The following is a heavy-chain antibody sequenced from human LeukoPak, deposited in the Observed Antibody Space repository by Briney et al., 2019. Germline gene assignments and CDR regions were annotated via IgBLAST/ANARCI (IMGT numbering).Heavy chain of an antibody. CDR1: GFTFSSYW. V-gene: IGHV3-30*18. D-gene: IGHD6-13*01. Sequence: GGSLRLSCTASGFTFSSYWMHWVRQAPGKGLEWVAVISYDGSTKYYADSVKGRFTISRDNSKNTLYLQMNSLRAEDTAVYYCAKRVEYGSSWYYFDYWGQGTLVTVSS. CDR2: ISYDGSTK. J-gene: IGHJ4*02. CDR3: AKRVEYGSSWYYFDY.